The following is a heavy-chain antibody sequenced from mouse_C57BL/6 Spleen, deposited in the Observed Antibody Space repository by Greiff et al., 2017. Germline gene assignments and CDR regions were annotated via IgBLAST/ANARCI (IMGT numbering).Heavy chain of an antibody. D-gene: IGHD1-1*01. CDR2: IDPENGDT. CDR3: TQRDYGSSCYFDY. V-gene: IGHV14-4*01. Sequence: VQLKESGAELVRPGASVKLSCTASGFNIKDDYMHWVKQRPEQGLEWIGWIDPENGDTAYASKFQGKATITADTSSNTAYLQLSSLTSEDTAVYYCTQRDYGSSCYFDYWGQGTTLTVSS. CDR1: GFNIKDDY. J-gene: IGHJ2*01.